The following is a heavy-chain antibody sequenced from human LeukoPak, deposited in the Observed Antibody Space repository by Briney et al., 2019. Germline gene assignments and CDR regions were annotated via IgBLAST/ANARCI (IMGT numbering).Heavy chain of an antibody. CDR2: INPNSGGT. CDR3: AREGAYTYYYGSGTDKNYYYYYGMDV. Sequence: ASVTVSCKASGYTFTGYYMHWVRQAPGQGLEWMGRINPNSGGTNYAQKFQGRVTMTRDTSTSTVYMELSSLRSEDTAVYYCAREGAYTYYYGSGTDKNYYYYYGMDVWGQGTTVTVSS. D-gene: IGHD3-10*01. J-gene: IGHJ6*02. V-gene: IGHV1-2*06. CDR1: GYTFTGYY.